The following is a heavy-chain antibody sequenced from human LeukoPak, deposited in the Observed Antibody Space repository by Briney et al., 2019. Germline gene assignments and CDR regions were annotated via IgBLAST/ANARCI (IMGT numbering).Heavy chain of an antibody. V-gene: IGHV3-21*04. CDR2: ISSSSSYI. Sequence: GGSLRLSCAASGFTFSSYTMNWVRQAPGKGLEWVSSISSSSSYIYYAESVKGRFTISRDNAKNTVFLQMNSLRAEDTAVYYCARDPLAFDIWGQGTMVTVSS. CDR3: ARDPLAFDI. CDR1: GFTFSSYT. J-gene: IGHJ3*02.